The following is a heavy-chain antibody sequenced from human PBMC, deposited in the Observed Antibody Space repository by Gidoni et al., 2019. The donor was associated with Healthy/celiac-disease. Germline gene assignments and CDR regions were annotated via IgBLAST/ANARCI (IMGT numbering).Heavy chain of an antibody. D-gene: IGHD6-19*01. J-gene: IGHJ4*02. CDR2: IYYSGST. CDR1: GGSISSSSYY. V-gene: IGHV4-39*01. CDR3: ARGGMRSGVDY. Sequence: QLQLQESGPGLVKPSETLSLTCTVSGGSISSSSYYWGWIRQPPGKGLEWIGSIYYSGSTYYNPSLKSRVTISVDTSKNQFSLKLSSVTAADTAVYYCARGGMRSGVDYWGQGTLVTVSS.